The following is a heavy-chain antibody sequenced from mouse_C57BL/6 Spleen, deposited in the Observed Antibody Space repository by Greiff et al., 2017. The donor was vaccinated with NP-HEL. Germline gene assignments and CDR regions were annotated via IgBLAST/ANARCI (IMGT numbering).Heavy chain of an antibody. CDR1: GYTFTDYY. CDR3: ARSGYYGLFAY. D-gene: IGHD1-2*01. V-gene: IGHV1-26*01. Sequence: EVQLQQSGPELVKPGASVKISCKASGYTFTDYYMNWVKQSHGKSLEWIGDINPNNGGTSYNQKFKGKATLTVDKSSSTAYMELRSLTSEDSAVYYCARSGYYGLFAYWGQGTLVTVSA. CDR2: INPNNGGT. J-gene: IGHJ3*01.